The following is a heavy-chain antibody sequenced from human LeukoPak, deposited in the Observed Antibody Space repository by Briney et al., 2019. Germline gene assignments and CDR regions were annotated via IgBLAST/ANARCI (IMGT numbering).Heavy chain of an antibody. J-gene: IGHJ4*02. D-gene: IGHD3-10*01. V-gene: IGHV3-7*01. CDR1: GFTFSSYW. CDR3: ARDLWFGEFPYYFDQ. Sequence: GGSLRLSCAASGFTFSSYWMSWVRQAPGKGLEWVANIKHDGSDKYYVDSVKGRFTISRDNAKNSLYLQMNSLRAEDTAMYYCARDLWFGEFPYYFDQWGQGALVTVSS. CDR2: IKHDGSDK.